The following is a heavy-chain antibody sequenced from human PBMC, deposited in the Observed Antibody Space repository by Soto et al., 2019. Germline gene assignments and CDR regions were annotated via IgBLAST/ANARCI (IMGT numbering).Heavy chain of an antibody. D-gene: IGHD3-22*01. CDR1: GGTFSSYA. Sequence: SVKVSCKASGGTFSSYAISWVRQAPGQGLEWMGGIIPIFGTTNYAQKFQGRVTITADESTSTAYMELSSLRSEDTAVYYCAGDDYDDSSGYYQPRFGYWGQGTRVNVSS. CDR2: IIPIFGTT. J-gene: IGHJ4*02. V-gene: IGHV1-69*13. CDR3: AGDDYDDSSGYYQPRFGY.